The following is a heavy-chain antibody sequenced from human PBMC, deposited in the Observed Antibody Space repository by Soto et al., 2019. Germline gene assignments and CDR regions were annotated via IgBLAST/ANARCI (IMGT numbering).Heavy chain of an antibody. CDR3: ARDRGPSSGYYPYWFDP. V-gene: IGHV1-69*12. CDR1: GGTFSSYA. D-gene: IGHD3-22*01. J-gene: IGHJ5*02. Sequence: QVQLVQSGAEVKKPGSSVKVSCKASGGTFSSYAITWVRQAPGQGLEWMGGIIPIFGTANYAQKFQGRVTNNADESTSTAYMELSSLRSEDTAVYYCARDRGPSSGYYPYWFDPWGQGTLVTVSS. CDR2: IIPIFGTA.